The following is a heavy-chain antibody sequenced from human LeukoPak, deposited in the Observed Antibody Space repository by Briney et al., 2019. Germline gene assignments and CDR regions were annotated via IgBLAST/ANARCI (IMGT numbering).Heavy chain of an antibody. CDR1: GGSISSYY. J-gene: IGHJ4*02. CDR2: IYTSGST. CDR3: ARIHSGWTGNYFDY. Sequence: PETLSLTCTVSGGSISSYYWSWIRQPAGKGLEWIGRIYTSGSTNYNPSLKSRVTMSVDTSKNQFSLKLSSVTAADTAVYYCARIHSGWTGNYFDYWGQGTLVTVSS. D-gene: IGHD1-14*01. V-gene: IGHV4-4*07.